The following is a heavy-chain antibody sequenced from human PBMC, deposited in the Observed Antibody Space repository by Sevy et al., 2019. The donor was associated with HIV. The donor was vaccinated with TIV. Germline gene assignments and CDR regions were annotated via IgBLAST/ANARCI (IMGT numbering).Heavy chain of an antibody. CDR1: GFSFSSYW. Sequence: GGSLRLSCADSGFSFSSYWMHWVRQAPGKGLGWVANIKQDESEKYYVPSVKGRFTISRDNAKNSVYLQMNSLRPEDTAIYYCARGNSGSFDYWGQGTLVTVSS. V-gene: IGHV3-7*04. J-gene: IGHJ4*02. CDR2: IKQDESEK. D-gene: IGHD3-22*01. CDR3: ARGNSGSFDY.